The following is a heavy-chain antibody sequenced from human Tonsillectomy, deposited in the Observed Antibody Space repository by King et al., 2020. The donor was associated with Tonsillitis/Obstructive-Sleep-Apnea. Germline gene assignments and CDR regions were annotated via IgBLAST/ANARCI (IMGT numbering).Heavy chain of an antibody. D-gene: IGHD2-2*02. Sequence: VQLVESGGGLAQPGGSLRLSCAASGFPFNNYAMTWVRQAPGKGLEWVSSVSGSSAYTYYADSVKGRFTISRDNSKNTLYLQMNSLRAEDTAVYYCAKDLRCNNRSCYMNYYNYVGVWGRGTTVTVSS. V-gene: IGHV3-23*04. CDR3: AKDLRCNNRSCYMNYYNYVGV. CDR2: VSGSSAYT. J-gene: IGHJ6*03. CDR1: GFPFNNYA.